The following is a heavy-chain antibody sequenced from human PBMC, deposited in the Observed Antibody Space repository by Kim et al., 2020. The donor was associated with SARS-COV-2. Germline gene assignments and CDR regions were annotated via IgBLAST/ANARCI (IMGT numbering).Heavy chain of an antibody. CDR1: GYTFTGYY. D-gene: IGHD6-6*01. J-gene: IGHJ4*02. CDR3: ATTPRGSSSSIVYGDY. Sequence: ASVKVSCKASGYTFTGYYMHWVRQAPGQGLEWMGRINPNSGGTNYAQKFQGRVTMTRDTSISTAYMELSRLRSDDTAVYYCATTPRGSSSSIVYGDYWGQGTLVTVSS. CDR2: INPNSGGT. V-gene: IGHV1-2*06.